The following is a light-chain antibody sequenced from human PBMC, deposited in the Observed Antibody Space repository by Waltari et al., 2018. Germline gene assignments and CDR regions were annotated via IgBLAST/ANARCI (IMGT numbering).Light chain of an antibody. Sequence: QSVLTQPPSASATPGQRVTISCSGSSSNIGSNTVTWYHQLPGTAPKLLIYTNNRRPSGVPDRFSGSKSGTSASLAISGLQSEDEADYYCAVWDDSLKGVVFGGGTKLTVL. CDR2: TNN. J-gene: IGLJ2*01. CDR1: SSNIGSNT. V-gene: IGLV1-44*01. CDR3: AVWDDSLKGVV.